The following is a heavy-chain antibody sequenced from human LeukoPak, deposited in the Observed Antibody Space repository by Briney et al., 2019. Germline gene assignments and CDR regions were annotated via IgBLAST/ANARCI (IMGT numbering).Heavy chain of an antibody. CDR2: ISWDGGST. CDR1: GFTFDDCT. Sequence: GGSLRLSCAASGFTFDDCTMHWVRQAPGRGLEWVSLISWDGGSTYYADSVKGRFTISRDNSRNSLYLQMNSLRTEDTALYYCAKEFGWFGESSYFQHWGQGTLVTVSS. D-gene: IGHD3-10*01. CDR3: AKEFGWFGESSYFQH. J-gene: IGHJ1*01. V-gene: IGHV3-43*01.